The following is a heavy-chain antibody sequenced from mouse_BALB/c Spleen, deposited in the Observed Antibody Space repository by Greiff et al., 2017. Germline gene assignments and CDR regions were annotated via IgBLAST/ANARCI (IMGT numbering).Heavy chain of an antibody. V-gene: IGHV5-4*02. Sequence: VQLKESGGGLVKPGGSLKLSCAASGFTFSDYYMYWVRQTPEKRLEWVATISDGGSYTYYPDSVKGRFTISRDNAKNNLYLQMSSLKSEDTAMYYCARALDGAWFAYWGQGTLVTVSA. D-gene: IGHD2-3*01. J-gene: IGHJ3*01. CDR2: ISDGGSYT. CDR3: ARALDGAWFAY. CDR1: GFTFSDYY.